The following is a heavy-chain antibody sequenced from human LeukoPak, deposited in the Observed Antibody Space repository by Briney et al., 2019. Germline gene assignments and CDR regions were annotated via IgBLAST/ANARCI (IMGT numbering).Heavy chain of an antibody. D-gene: IGHD3-3*01. Sequence: HPGGSLRLSCAASGFTFSSYWMSWVRQAPGKGLEWVANIKQDGSEKYYVDSVKGRFTISRDNAKNSLYLQMNSLRAEGTAVYYCATTYYDFWSGSTPYYYYGMDVWGQGTTVTVSS. CDR2: IKQDGSEK. CDR3: ATTYYDFWSGSTPYYYYGMDV. J-gene: IGHJ6*02. V-gene: IGHV3-7*01. CDR1: GFTFSSYW.